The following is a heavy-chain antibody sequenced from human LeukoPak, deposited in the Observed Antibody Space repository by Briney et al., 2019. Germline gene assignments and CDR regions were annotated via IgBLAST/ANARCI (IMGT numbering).Heavy chain of an antibody. J-gene: IGHJ5*02. V-gene: IGHV1-69*13. CDR1: GGTFSSYA. CDR2: IIPIFGTA. Sequence: SVTVSCKASGGTFSSYAISWVRQAPGQGLEWMGGIIPIFGTANYAQKFQGRVTITADESTSTAYMELSSLRSEDTAVYYCARGGGGYEGRDPYNWFDPWGQGTLVTVSS. CDR3: ARGGGGYEGRDPYNWFDP. D-gene: IGHD5-12*01.